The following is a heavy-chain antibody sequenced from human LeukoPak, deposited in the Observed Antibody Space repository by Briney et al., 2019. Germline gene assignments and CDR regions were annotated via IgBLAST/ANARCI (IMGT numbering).Heavy chain of an antibody. CDR3: ASGYYDSSGYYGFNY. J-gene: IGHJ4*02. V-gene: IGHV4-59*01. CDR2: IYYSGST. Sequence: PSETLSLTCTVSGGSISSYYWSWIRQPPGKGLEWIGYIYYSGSTNYNPSLKSRVTISVDTSKNQFSLKLSSVTAADTAVYYCASGYYDSSGYYGFNYWGQGTLVTVSS. CDR1: GGSISSYY. D-gene: IGHD3-22*01.